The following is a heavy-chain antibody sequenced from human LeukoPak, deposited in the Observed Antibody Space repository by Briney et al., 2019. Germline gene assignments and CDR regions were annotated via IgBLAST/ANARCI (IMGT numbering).Heavy chain of an antibody. Sequence: PSETLSLTCAVYGGSFSGYYWSWIRQPPGKGLEWIGEINHSGSTNYNPSLKSRVTISVDTSKNQFSLKLSSVTAADTAVYYCARGPKGYDFWSGYYHNWFDPWGQGTLVTVSS. CDR3: ARGPKGYDFWSGYYHNWFDP. V-gene: IGHV4-34*01. D-gene: IGHD3-3*01. CDR1: GGSFSGYY. J-gene: IGHJ5*02. CDR2: INHSGST.